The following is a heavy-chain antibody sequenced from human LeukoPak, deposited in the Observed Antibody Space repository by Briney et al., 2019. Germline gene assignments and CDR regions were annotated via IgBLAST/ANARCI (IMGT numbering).Heavy chain of an antibody. Sequence: GGSLRLSCAVSGITLSNYGMSWVRQAPGKGLVGVAGISDSGGNTKYADSVKGRFTISRDNPKDTLYLQMNSLRAEDTAVYFCAKRGVVIRVILVGFHKEAYYFESWGQGALVTVSS. CDR2: ISDSGGNT. V-gene: IGHV3-23*01. CDR3: AKRGVVIRVILVGFHKEAYYFES. CDR1: GITLSNYG. J-gene: IGHJ4*02. D-gene: IGHD3/OR15-3a*01.